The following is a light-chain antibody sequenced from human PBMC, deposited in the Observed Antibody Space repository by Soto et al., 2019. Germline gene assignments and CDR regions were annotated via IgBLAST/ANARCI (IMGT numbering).Light chain of an antibody. V-gene: IGKV3-15*01. J-gene: IGKJ4*01. CDR2: GAS. CDR3: QQYNNWPPLT. Sequence: EIVMTQSPATLSVSPGEGATLSCRASQFVSSNLAWYQQKPGQAPRLLIYGASTRATGIPARFSGSGSGTEFTLTISRLQSEDFAVYYCQQYNNWPPLTFGGGTKVEIK. CDR1: QFVSSN.